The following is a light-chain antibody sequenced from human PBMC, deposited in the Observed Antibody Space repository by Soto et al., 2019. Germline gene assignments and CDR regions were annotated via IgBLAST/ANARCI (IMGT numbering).Light chain of an antibody. CDR1: SSDVGSYNY. J-gene: IGLJ1*01. V-gene: IGLV2-14*01. CDR2: EVT. Sequence: QSVLTQPASVSGSPGQSITISCSGTSSDVGSYNYVSWYQHYPGKAPKLIIYEVTNRPSGVSNRFSGSKSGNTASLTISGLPAEDEADYYCRSYTSSTTLYVFATGTKLTVL. CDR3: RSYTSSTTLYV.